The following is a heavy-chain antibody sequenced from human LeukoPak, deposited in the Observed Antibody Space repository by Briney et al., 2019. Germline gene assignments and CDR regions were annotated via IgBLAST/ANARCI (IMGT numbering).Heavy chain of an antibody. Sequence: ASVKVSCKASGYTFTSYYMHWVRQAPGQGLEWMGIINPSGGSTSYAQKFQGRVTMTRDMSTSTVYMELSSLRSEDTAVYYCARDYGTRRFDYWGQGTLVTVSS. CDR3: ARDYGTRRFDY. CDR1: GYTFTSYY. CDR2: INPSGGST. J-gene: IGHJ4*02. V-gene: IGHV1-46*01. D-gene: IGHD4-17*01.